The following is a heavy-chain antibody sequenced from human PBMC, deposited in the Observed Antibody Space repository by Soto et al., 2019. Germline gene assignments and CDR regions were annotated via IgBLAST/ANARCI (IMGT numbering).Heavy chain of an antibody. Sequence: GGSLRLSCAASGFTFSLFGMHWVRQAPGKGLEWVAVLWSDGRSDYYADSVKGRFIISRDNSKNTLSLQMNSLRAEDTAVYYCARLAYYGSRSDYAMDVWGQGTTVTVSS. CDR1: GFTFSLFG. J-gene: IGHJ6*02. CDR3: ARLAYYGSRSDYAMDV. D-gene: IGHD3-10*01. V-gene: IGHV3-33*01. CDR2: LWSDGRSD.